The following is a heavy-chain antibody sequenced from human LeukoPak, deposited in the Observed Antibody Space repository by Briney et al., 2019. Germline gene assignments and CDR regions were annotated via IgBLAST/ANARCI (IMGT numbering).Heavy chain of an antibody. Sequence: SGPTLVNPTQTLTLTCTFSGFSLSTSGMCVSWIRQPPGKALEWLARIDWDDDKYYSTSLKTRLTISKDTSKNQVVLTMTNMDPVDTATYYCARHIVVVPAANYFDYWGQGTLVTVSS. J-gene: IGHJ4*02. CDR3: ARHIVVVPAANYFDY. V-gene: IGHV2-70*11. CDR1: GFSLSTSGMC. D-gene: IGHD2-2*01. CDR2: IDWDDDK.